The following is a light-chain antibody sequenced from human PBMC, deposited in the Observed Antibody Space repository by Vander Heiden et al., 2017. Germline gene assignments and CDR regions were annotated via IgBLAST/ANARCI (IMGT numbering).Light chain of an antibody. CDR2: AAS. CDR1: QGISSY. Sequence: DIQLTQSPSFLSASVGDRVTITCRASQGISSYLAWYQQKPGKAPKLLIYAASTLQSGVPSRFSGSGSGTEFTLTISSLQPEDFATYYCQRLNSYPITFGPGTRLEIK. CDR3: QRLNSYPIT. J-gene: IGKJ5*01. V-gene: IGKV1-9*01.